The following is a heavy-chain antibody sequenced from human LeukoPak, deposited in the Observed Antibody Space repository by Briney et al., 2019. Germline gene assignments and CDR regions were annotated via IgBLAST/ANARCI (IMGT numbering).Heavy chain of an antibody. J-gene: IGHJ4*02. D-gene: IGHD3-10*01. CDR3: ATARGADY. Sequence: PGRSLRLSCSTSGFTFGDYAMSWVRQAPGKGLECVANIKQDGSEKYYVDSVKGRFTISRDNAKNSLYLQMNSLRAEDTAVYYCATARGADYWGQGILVTVSS. CDR2: IKQDGSEK. V-gene: IGHV3-7*01. CDR1: GFTFGDYA.